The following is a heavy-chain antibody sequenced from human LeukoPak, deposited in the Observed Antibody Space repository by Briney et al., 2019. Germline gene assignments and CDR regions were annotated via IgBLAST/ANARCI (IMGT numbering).Heavy chain of an antibody. J-gene: IGHJ5*02. CDR1: GFTFSSYS. D-gene: IGHD3-10*01. Sequence: GGSLRLSCAASGFTFSSYSMNWVRQAPGKGLEWVSYISSSSSTIYYADSVKGRFTISRDNAKNSLYLQMNSLRAEDTAVYYCARGPESYYYGSGNWFAPWGQGSLVTVSS. CDR2: ISSSSSTI. CDR3: ARGPESYYYGSGNWFAP. V-gene: IGHV3-48*01.